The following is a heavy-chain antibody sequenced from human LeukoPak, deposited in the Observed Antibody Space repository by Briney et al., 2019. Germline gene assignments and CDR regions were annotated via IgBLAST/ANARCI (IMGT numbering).Heavy chain of an antibody. CDR3: ARDWTDSLIAFDI. CDR2: IYHSGST. CDR1: GGSFSGYY. D-gene: IGHD3/OR15-3a*01. V-gene: IGHV4-34*01. Sequence: SETLSLTCAVYGGSFSGYYWSWIRQPPGKGLEWIGDIYHSGSTKYNPSLKSRVTISVDKSKNQFSLKLSSVTAADTAVYYCARDWTDSLIAFDIWGQGTMVTVSS. J-gene: IGHJ3*02.